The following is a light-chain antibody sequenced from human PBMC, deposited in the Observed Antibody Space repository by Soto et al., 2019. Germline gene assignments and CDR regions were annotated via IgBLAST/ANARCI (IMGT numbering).Light chain of an antibody. Sequence: DIVLPQSPGTLSLSPGERATLSCRASQSVSSTSLAWYQQKPGQAPRLLIYGTSTRATGIPDRFSGSGSGTDFTLTISRLEPEDFALYYCQQYGSSLFTFGPGTKVDIK. CDR3: QQYGSSLFT. J-gene: IGKJ3*01. CDR2: GTS. V-gene: IGKV3-20*01. CDR1: QSVSSTS.